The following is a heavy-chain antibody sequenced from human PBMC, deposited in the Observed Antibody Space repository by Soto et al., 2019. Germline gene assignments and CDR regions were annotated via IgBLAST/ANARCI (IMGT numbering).Heavy chain of an antibody. CDR2: IYHSGST. Sequence: QVQLQESGPGLVKPSGTLSLTCAVSGGSISSSNWWSWVRQPPGKGLEWIGEIYHSGSTNYNPSLKIRVTTSVDKSKNQFSLTLSSVTAADTAVYYCARVVGGYYYGMDVWGQGTTVPVSS. CDR3: ARVVGGYYYGMDV. D-gene: IGHD2-2*01. CDR1: GGSISSSNW. V-gene: IGHV4-4*02. J-gene: IGHJ6*02.